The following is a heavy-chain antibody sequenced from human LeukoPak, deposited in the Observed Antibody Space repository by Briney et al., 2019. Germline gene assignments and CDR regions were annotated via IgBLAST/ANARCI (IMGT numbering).Heavy chain of an antibody. CDR1: GGTFSSYA. J-gene: IGHJ5*02. V-gene: IGHV1-69*13. CDR2: IIPIFGTA. CDR3: ARFSVRGVIGNWFDP. D-gene: IGHD3-10*01. Sequence: WASVKVSCKASGGTFSSYAISWVRQAPGQGLEWMGGIIPIFGTANCAQKFQGRVTITADESTSTAYMELSSLRSEDTAVYYCARFSVRGVIGNWFDPWGQGTLVTVSS.